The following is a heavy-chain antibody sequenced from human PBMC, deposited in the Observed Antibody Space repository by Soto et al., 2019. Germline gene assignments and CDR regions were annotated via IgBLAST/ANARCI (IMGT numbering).Heavy chain of an antibody. J-gene: IGHJ3*02. Sequence: PGGSLRLSCAASGFTFDDYAMHWVRQAPGKGLEWVSGISWNSGSIGYADSVRGRFTISRDNAKNSLYLQMNSLRAEDTALYYCAKGGIGSIAAAGTDAFDIWGQGTMVT. V-gene: IGHV3-9*01. CDR3: AKGGIGSIAAAGTDAFDI. CDR2: ISWNSGSI. D-gene: IGHD6-13*01. CDR1: GFTFDDYA.